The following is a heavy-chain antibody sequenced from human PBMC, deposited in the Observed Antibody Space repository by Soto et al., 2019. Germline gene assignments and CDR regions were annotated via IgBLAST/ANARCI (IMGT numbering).Heavy chain of an antibody. CDR2: IYHSGRT. CDR3: ARRNTVTREWFDP. Sequence: SETLSLTCVVSGDSIITSSWWTWVRQSPGKGLEWIGEIYHSGRTDYNPSLKSRVTISVDKSKSQFSLQLTSVTAADTAVYFCARRNTVTREWFDPWGQGNLVTVLL. J-gene: IGHJ5*02. V-gene: IGHV4-4*02. D-gene: IGHD4-17*01. CDR1: GDSIITSSW.